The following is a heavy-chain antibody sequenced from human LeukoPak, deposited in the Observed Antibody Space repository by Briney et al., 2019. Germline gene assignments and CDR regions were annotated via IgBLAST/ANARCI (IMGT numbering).Heavy chain of an antibody. CDR1: GYTFTSYA. CDR3: ARGLGVYDSSGYYDY. D-gene: IGHD3-22*01. Sequence: ASAKVSRKASGYTFTSYAMHWVRQAPGQRLEWMGWINAGNGNTKYSQKFQGRVTITRDTSASTAYMELSSLRSEDTAVYYCARGLGVYDSSGYYDYWGQGTLVTVSS. J-gene: IGHJ4*02. CDR2: INAGNGNT. V-gene: IGHV1-3*01.